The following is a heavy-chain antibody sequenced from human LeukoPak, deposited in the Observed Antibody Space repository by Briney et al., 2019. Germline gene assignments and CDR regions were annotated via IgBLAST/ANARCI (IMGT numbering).Heavy chain of an antibody. V-gene: IGHV4-59*12. CDR3: ARVTQQWPHYYFDY. Sequence: SETLSLTCVVSGGSISPYYWSWIRQSPGKGLEWIGSIYYSDGSTYYNPSLKSRVTISVDTSKNQFSLKLSSVTAADTAVHYCARVTQQWPHYYFDYWGQGTLVTVSS. J-gene: IGHJ4*02. CDR1: GGSISPYY. CDR2: IYYSDGST. D-gene: IGHD6-19*01.